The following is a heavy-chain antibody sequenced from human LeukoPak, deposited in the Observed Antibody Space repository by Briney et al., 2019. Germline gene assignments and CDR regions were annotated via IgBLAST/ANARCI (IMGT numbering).Heavy chain of an antibody. CDR1: GFTVSSNY. CDR2: IYSGGST. V-gene: IGHV3-53*01. J-gene: IGHJ3*02. D-gene: IGHD1-26*01. Sequence: GGSLRLSCAASGFTVSSNYMSWVRQAPGKGLEWVSIIYSGGSTFYADSVKGRFTISRDISKNTLYLQMNSLRAEDTAVYYCARGGSYLSAFDIWGQGTMVTVSS. CDR3: ARGGSYLSAFDI.